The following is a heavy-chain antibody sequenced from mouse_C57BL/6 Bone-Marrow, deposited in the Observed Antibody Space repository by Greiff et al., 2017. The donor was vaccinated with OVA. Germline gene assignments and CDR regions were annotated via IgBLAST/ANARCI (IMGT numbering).Heavy chain of an antibody. Sequence: EVKLMESGGGLVKPGGSLKLSCAASGFTFSSYAMSWVRQTPEKRLEWVATISDGGSYTYYPDNVKGRFTISRDNAKNNLYLQMGHLKAEDTAMYYCARNYAMDYWGQGTSVTVSS. CDR2: ISDGGSYT. CDR3: ARNYAMDY. V-gene: IGHV5-4*03. CDR1: GFTFSSYA. J-gene: IGHJ4*01.